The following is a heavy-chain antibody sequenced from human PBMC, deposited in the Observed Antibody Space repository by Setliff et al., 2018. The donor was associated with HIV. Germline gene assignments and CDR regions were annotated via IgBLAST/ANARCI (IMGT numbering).Heavy chain of an antibody. Sequence: ASVKVSCKASGYIFTMYTMYWVRQAPGQRLEWMGRINTVDGNTKYSQNFQGRVTITRDTSANTANMELSSLRSEDTAVYYCAREPAGSGSGSFGFWGQGTLVTVSS. CDR1: GYIFTMYT. CDR2: INTVDGNT. D-gene: IGHD3-10*01. V-gene: IGHV1-3*04. J-gene: IGHJ4*02. CDR3: AREPAGSGSGSFGF.